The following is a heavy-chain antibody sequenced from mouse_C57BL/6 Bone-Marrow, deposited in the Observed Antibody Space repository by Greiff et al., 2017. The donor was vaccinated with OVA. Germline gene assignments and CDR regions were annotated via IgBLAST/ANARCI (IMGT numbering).Heavy chain of an antibody. CDR1: GYTFTSYW. Sequence: VQLQQPGTELVKPGASVKLSCKASGYTFTSYWMHWVKQRPGQGLEWIGNINPSNGGTNYNEKFKSKATLTVDKSSSTAYMQLSSLTSEDSAVYYGAKGFITTVVAPYAMDYWGQGTSVTVSS. CDR3: AKGFITTVVAPYAMDY. D-gene: IGHD1-1*01. CDR2: INPSNGGT. J-gene: IGHJ4*01. V-gene: IGHV1-53*01.